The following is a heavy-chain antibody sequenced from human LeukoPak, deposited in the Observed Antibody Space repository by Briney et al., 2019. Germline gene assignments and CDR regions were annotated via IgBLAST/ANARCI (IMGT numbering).Heavy chain of an antibody. D-gene: IGHD2-2*01. CDR1: EGTFSSYA. CDR3: ARGRRYCSSTSCYSWFDP. CDR2: IIPILGIA. Sequence: GSSVKVSCKASEGTFSSYAISWVRQAPGQGLEWMGRIIPILGIANYAQKFQGRVTITADKSTSTAYMELSSLRSEDTAVYYCARGRRYCSSTSCYSWFDPWGQGTLVTVSS. J-gene: IGHJ5*02. V-gene: IGHV1-69*04.